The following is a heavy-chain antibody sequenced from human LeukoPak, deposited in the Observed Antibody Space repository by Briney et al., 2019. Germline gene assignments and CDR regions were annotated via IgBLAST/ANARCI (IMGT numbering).Heavy chain of an antibody. V-gene: IGHV3-11*01. D-gene: IGHD1-26*01. Sequence: GGSLRLSCAASGFTFSDYYMSWIRQAPGKGLEWVSYISSSGSTIYYADSVKGRFTISRDNAKNSLYLQMNSLRAEDTAVYYCASPRYSGRYRIDYWGQGTLVSVS. CDR3: ASPRYSGRYRIDY. CDR1: GFTFSDYY. J-gene: IGHJ4*02. CDR2: ISSSGSTI.